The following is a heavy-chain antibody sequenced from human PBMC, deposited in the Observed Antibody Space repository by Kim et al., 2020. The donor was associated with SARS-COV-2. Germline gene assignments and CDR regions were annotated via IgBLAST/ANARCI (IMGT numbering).Heavy chain of an antibody. Sequence: GESLKISCKASGYRFSKYWIAWVRQKPGKGLECMGIIYPGDTDSRYSPSLQGQVTISADRSINTVYLEWNSLMASDTAMYYCARLGGEDGSHWLKEAFDIWGQGTMATVSS. D-gene: IGHD3-10*01. J-gene: IGHJ3*02. V-gene: IGHV5-51*01. CDR2: IYPGDTDS. CDR1: GYRFSKYW. CDR3: ARLGGEDGSHWLKEAFDI.